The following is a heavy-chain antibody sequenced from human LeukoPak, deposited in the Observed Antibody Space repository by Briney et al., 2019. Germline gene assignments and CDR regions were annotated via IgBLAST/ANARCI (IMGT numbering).Heavy chain of an antibody. CDR2: ISAYNGNT. V-gene: IGHV1-18*01. CDR1: GYTFTSYG. Sequence: ASVKVSCKASGYTFTSYGISWVGQAPGQGLEWMGWISAYNGNTNYAQKLQGRVTMTTDTSTSTAYMELRSLRSDDTAVYYCAREYSNYEAGWFDPWGQGTLVTVSS. J-gene: IGHJ5*02. D-gene: IGHD4-11*01. CDR3: AREYSNYEAGWFDP.